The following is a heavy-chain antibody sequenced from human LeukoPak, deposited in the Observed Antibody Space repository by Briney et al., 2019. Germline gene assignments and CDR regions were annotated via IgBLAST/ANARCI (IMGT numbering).Heavy chain of an antibody. Sequence: PGGSLRLSWAASGFTFGGNGRSGVGQSPGKGREGGAGKKRDGSEKYFMDSVKGRFTISRDNAKNALYLEMNSLRAEDTAEYFCARERMYSGSGSTYPYYDYWGQGTLVTVSS. V-gene: IGHV3-7*01. CDR2: KKRDGSEK. CDR3: ARERMYSGSGSTYPYYDY. D-gene: IGHD3-10*01. CDR1: GFTFGGNG. J-gene: IGHJ4*02.